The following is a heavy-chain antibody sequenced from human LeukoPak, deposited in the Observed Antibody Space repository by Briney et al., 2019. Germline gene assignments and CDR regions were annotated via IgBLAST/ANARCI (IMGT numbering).Heavy chain of an antibody. CDR2: IKYDGIDK. J-gene: IGHJ4*02. CDR3: ARDWLFPDY. V-gene: IGHV3-7*01. CDR1: GFNFSRYW. Sequence: PGGSLRLSCGASGFNFSRYWMSWVRQAPGKGLEWVAMIKYDGIDKKYLDSVKGRFTISRDNAKNTLYLQMNSLRAEDTAVYYCARDWLFPDYWGQGTLVTVSS. D-gene: IGHD6-19*01.